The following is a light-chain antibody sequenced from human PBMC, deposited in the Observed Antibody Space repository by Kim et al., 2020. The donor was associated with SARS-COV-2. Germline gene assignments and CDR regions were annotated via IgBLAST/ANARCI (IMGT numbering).Light chain of an antibody. CDR1: KLGNKY. Sequence: SYELTQPPSVSVSPGQTATITCSGDKLGNKYACWYQQKPGQSPVLVIFQGTKRPSGIPDRFSGSYSRNTATLTISETQAMDAAAYYCQAWDSGSAVFGGG. V-gene: IGLV3-1*01. CDR3: QAWDSGSAV. CDR2: QGT. J-gene: IGLJ2*01.